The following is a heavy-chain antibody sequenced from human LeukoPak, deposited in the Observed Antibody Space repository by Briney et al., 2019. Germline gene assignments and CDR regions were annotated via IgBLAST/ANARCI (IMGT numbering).Heavy chain of an antibody. J-gene: IGHJ4*02. Sequence: GESQNLSCKGSGYSFTNYWIGWVRQLPGKGLEWMGIIFPGDSDTRYSPSFQGQVTISADKSISTAYLQWSSLKASDTAIYYCATHCGSKSEVFDYWGQGTLVTVSS. V-gene: IGHV5-51*01. CDR2: IFPGDSDT. CDR1: GYSFTNYW. D-gene: IGHD2-2*01. CDR3: ATHCGSKSEVFDY.